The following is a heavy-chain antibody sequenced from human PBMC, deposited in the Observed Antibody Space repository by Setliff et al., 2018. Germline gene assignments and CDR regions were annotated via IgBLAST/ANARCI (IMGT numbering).Heavy chain of an antibody. CDR3: ARGRRGGVVTGTFDY. J-gene: IGHJ4*02. CDR2: ISAYNGNT. Sequence: ASVKVSCKASGYTFTGYYMHWVRQAPGQGLEWMGWISAYNGNTNYAQKFQGRVTMTRNTSISTAYMELSSLRSEDTAVYYCARGRRGGVVTGTFDYWGQGTLVTVSS. CDR1: GYTFTGYY. V-gene: IGHV1-8*02. D-gene: IGHD1-7*01.